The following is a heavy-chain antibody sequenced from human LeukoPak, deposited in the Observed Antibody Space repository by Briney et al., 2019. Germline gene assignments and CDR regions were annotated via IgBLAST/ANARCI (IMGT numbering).Heavy chain of an antibody. J-gene: IGHJ4*02. CDR2: NYRGGSDT. CDR1: GYRLTNYW. CDR3: ARRLEGLATFDY. V-gene: IGHV5-51*01. Sequence: GEALKISCKGSGYRLTNYWIAWVRQMPGKGLEWRGINYRGGSDTIYSPSFQGQVTISVDKSISTAYVQWSRLKASDTAMYYCARRLEGLATFDYWGQGTLVTVSS. D-gene: IGHD5-12*01.